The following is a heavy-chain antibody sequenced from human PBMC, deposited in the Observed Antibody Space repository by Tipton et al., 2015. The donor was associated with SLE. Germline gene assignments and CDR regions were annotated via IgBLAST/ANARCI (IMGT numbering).Heavy chain of an antibody. D-gene: IGHD6-13*01. CDR3: ARLRIAAAVHYYYYYMDV. V-gene: IGHV4-59*01. CDR2: IYYSGST. J-gene: IGHJ6*03. CDR1: GGSISSYY. Sequence: TLSLTCTVSGGSISSYYWSWIRQPPGKGLEWIGYIYYSGSTNYNPSLKSRVTISVDTSKNQFSLKLSSVTAADTAVYYCARLRIAAAVHYYYYYMDVWGKGTTVTVSS.